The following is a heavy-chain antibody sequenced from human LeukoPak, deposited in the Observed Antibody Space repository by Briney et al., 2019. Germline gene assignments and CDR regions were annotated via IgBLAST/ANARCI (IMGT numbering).Heavy chain of an antibody. CDR3: ARGDAFSGDH. V-gene: IGHV3-7*04. Sequence: GGSLSLSCAVSGFSFTNFWMSWVRKAPGRGLEWVANIHPDGNEKYHVESVKGRFTISRDNTKNLLFLQMNGLRVEDTAVYYCARGDAFSGDHWGQGTLVTVSS. J-gene: IGHJ4*02. CDR2: IHPDGNEK. CDR1: GFSFTNFW.